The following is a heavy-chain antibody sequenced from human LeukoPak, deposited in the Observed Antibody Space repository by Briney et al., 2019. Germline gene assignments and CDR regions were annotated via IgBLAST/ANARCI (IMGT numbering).Heavy chain of an antibody. CDR3: ARGRGYSYGDPSYYYYYYYMDV. CDR2: IYYSGST. Sequence: SSETLSLXCTVSGGSISSYYWSWIRLPPGKGLEWIGYIYYSGSTNYNPSLKSRVTISVDTSKNQFSLKLSSVTAADTAVYYCARGRGYSYGDPSYYYYYYYMDVWGKGTTVTVSS. D-gene: IGHD5-18*01. V-gene: IGHV4-59*01. CDR1: GGSISSYY. J-gene: IGHJ6*03.